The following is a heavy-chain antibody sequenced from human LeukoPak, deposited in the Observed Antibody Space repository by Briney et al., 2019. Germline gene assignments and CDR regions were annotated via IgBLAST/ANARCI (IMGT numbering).Heavy chain of an antibody. V-gene: IGHV1-46*01. D-gene: IGHD2-15*01. J-gene: IGHJ4*02. Sequence: ASVKVSCKASGYTFTSYYMHWVRQAPGQGLEWMGIINPSGGSTSYAQKFQGRVTMTRDMSTSTVYMELSSLRSEDTAVYYCARVIRYCSGGSCYYNGFDYWGQGTLVTVSS. CDR3: ARVIRYCSGGSCYYNGFDY. CDR1: GYTFTSYY. CDR2: INPSGGST.